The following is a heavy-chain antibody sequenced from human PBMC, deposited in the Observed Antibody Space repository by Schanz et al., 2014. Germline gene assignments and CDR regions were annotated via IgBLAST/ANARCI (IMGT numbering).Heavy chain of an antibody. CDR2: INSDGTKR. CDR1: GFTLSSYG. CDR3: AKGPYYYYYMDV. V-gene: IGHV3-33*08. J-gene: IGHJ6*03. Sequence: QVQLVESGGGVVQPGRSLRLSCAASGFTLSSYGMHWVRQAPGKGLEWVAFINSDGTKRFYADSVKGRFTISGDSSKYTVYLQMNSLRADDTAVYYCAKGPYYYYYMDVWGNGTTVTVSS.